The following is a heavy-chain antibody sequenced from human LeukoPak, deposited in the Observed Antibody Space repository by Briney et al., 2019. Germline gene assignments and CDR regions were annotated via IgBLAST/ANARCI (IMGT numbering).Heavy chain of an antibody. J-gene: IGHJ4*02. D-gene: IGHD3-3*01. CDR2: ISWDSGSI. CDR1: GFTFDDYA. CDR3: AKDAYFLSGYYTY. Sequence: PGGSLRLSCAASGFTFDDYAMHWVRQAPGKGLEWVSGISWDSGSIGYADSVKGRFTISRDNAKNSLYLQMSSLRAEDTALYYCAKDAYFLSGYYTYWGQGTLVTVSS. V-gene: IGHV3-9*01.